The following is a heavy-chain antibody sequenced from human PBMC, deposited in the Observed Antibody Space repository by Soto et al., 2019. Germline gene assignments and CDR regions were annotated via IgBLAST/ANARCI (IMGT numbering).Heavy chain of an antibody. CDR1: GFTFSSYG. CDR3: AKDSKSSWTGYYYYGMDV. D-gene: IGHD6-13*01. V-gene: IGHV3-30*18. Sequence: GGSLRLSCAXSGFTFSSYGMHWVRQAPGKGLEWVAVISYDGSNKYYADSVKGRFTISRDNSKNTLYLQMNSLRAEDTAVYYCAKDSKSSWTGYYYYGMDVWGQGTTVTVSS. J-gene: IGHJ6*02. CDR2: ISYDGSNK.